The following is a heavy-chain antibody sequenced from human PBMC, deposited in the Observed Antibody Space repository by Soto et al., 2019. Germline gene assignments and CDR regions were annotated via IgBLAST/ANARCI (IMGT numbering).Heavy chain of an antibody. Sequence: QVRLVQSEAEVKTAGSSVKVSCKASGGTFISDAVTWVRQAPGQGLEWMGGVIPMFPKANYAQKFQGRATITADKSTSTVYMELHSLKSEDTALYYCARCHSDSSGPGYLDSWGQGTLVTVTS. CDR3: ARCHSDSSGPGYLDS. CDR1: GGTFISDA. CDR2: VIPMFPKA. D-gene: IGHD3-22*01. J-gene: IGHJ4*02. V-gene: IGHV1-69*06.